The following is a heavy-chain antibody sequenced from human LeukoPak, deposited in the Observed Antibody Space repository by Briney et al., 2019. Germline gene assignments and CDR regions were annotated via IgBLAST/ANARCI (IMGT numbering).Heavy chain of an antibody. J-gene: IGHJ4*02. CDR3: ARAHNWKYGSFDF. Sequence: GGSLRLSCAASGFTFSTYSMNWVRQAPGKGLEWVSCISSSSSYIYYADSVKGRFTISRDNAKNSLYLQMNSLRAEDTAVYYCARAHNWKYGSFDFWGQGTLVTVSS. D-gene: IGHD1-7*01. CDR2: ISSSSSYI. CDR1: GFTFSTYS. V-gene: IGHV3-21*01.